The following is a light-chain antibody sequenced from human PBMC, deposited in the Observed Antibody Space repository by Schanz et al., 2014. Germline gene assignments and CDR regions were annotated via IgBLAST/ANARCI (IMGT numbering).Light chain of an antibody. J-gene: IGLJ2*01. CDR1: SSDVGSSKY. CDR3: CSYADGSTLI. CDR2: EVS. V-gene: IGLV2-14*03. Sequence: QSALTQPASVSASLGQSITISCTGSSSDVGSSKYVSWYQQFPGKAPKPLIYEVSVRLSGVSSRFSGSKSGNTASLTISGLQAEDEADYYCCSYADGSTLIFGGGTKLTVL.